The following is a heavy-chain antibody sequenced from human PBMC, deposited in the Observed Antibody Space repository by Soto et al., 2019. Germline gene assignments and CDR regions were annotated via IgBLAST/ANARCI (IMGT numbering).Heavy chain of an antibody. Sequence: SGPTLVNPTQTLTLACTFSGFSLSTSGMRVSWIRQPPGKALEWLARIDWDDDKFYNTSLKTRLTISKDSSKNQVVLTMTNMDPVDTATYYCARMFHCSGGTCPFDYWGQGALVTVSS. V-gene: IGHV2-70*04. J-gene: IGHJ4*02. D-gene: IGHD2-15*01. CDR3: ARMFHCSGGTCPFDY. CDR2: IDWDDDK. CDR1: GFSLSTSGMR.